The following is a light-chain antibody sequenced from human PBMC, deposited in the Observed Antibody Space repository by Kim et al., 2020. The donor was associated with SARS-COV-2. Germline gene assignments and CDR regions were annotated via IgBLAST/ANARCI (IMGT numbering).Light chain of an antibody. Sequence: SSELTQDPAVSVALGQTVRITCQGDSLRVYYASWYQQKPGQAPLLLIYGNDNRPAGIPDRFSGSDSGYTASLTISGAQAEDEAVYYFESRARGGNHLVFGGGTQLTVL. V-gene: IGLV3-19*01. CDR1: SLRVYY. CDR2: GND. CDR3: ESRARGGNHLV. J-gene: IGLJ3*02.